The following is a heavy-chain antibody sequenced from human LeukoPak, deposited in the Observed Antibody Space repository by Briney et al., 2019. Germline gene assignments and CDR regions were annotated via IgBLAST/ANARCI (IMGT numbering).Heavy chain of an antibody. D-gene: IGHD6-19*01. V-gene: IGHV5-51*01. Sequence: GESLKISCEGSGYSFTSYWIGWVRPMPGKGLEWMGIIYPGDSDTRYSPSFQGHVTISADKSISTAYLQWSSLKASDTAMYYCARRSYNSGWYPPDYWGQGTLVTVSS. CDR2: IYPGDSDT. CDR1: GYSFTSYW. CDR3: ARRSYNSGWYPPDY. J-gene: IGHJ4*02.